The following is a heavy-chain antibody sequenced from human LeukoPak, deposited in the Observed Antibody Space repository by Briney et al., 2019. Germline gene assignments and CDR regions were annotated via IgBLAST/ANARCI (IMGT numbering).Heavy chain of an antibody. CDR2: ISYDGSNK. CDR3: AKDAEWLVSRSLGFDH. CDR1: GLTFSGFG. Sequence: GGSLRLSCAASGLTFSGFGMHWVRQAPGKGQEWVAVISYDGSNKYYVDSVKGRFTISRDNPKNTLYLQMNSLRAEDTAVYYCAKDAEWLVSRSLGFDHWGQGTLVTVSS. D-gene: IGHD6-19*01. J-gene: IGHJ4*02. V-gene: IGHV3-30*18.